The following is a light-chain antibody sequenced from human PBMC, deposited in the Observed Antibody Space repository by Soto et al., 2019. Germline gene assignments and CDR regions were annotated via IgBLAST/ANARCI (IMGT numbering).Light chain of an antibody. V-gene: IGKV3-20*01. J-gene: IGKJ4*01. CDR2: GAS. Sequence: EIVLTQSPGTLSLSPGERATLSCRASQSVSSSFLAWYQQTPGQAPRLLIYGASRRATGIPDRFSGRGSGTDFTLTISRLEPEDFAMYYCEQYGSSPLTFGGGTKVDIK. CDR3: EQYGSSPLT. CDR1: QSVSSSF.